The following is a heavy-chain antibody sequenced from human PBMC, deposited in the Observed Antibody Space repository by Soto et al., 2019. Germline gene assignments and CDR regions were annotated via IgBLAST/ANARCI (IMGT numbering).Heavy chain of an antibody. D-gene: IGHD2-21*01. CDR2: VSGSGGST. V-gene: IGHV3-23*01. Sequence: EVQLLESGGGLVQPGGSLRLSCAASGFTFGSSAMSWVRQAPGKGLEWVSSVSGSGGSTYYADSVKGRFTITRDKSKNAVSLRMNSVRVGGTAVDYCAKLRGYGCGAVDYWGQGSLVPVSS. CDR1: GFTFGSSA. J-gene: IGHJ4*02. CDR3: AKLRGYGCGAVDY.